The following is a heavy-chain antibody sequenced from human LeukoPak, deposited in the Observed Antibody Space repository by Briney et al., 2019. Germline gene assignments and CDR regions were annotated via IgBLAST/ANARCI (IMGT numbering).Heavy chain of an antibody. J-gene: IGHJ4*02. Sequence: PSETLSLTCTVSGGPISSYYWSWIRQPPGKGLEWIGYIYYSGSTNYNPSLKSRVTISVDTSKNQFSLKLSSVTAADTAVYYCAREDCSGGSCPFDYWDQGTLVTVSS. CDR3: AREDCSGGSCPFDY. CDR1: GGPISSYY. CDR2: IYYSGST. V-gene: IGHV4-59*01. D-gene: IGHD2-15*01.